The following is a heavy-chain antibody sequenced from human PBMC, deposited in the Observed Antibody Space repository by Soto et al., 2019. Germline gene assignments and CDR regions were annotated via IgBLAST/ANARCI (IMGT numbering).Heavy chain of an antibody. CDR2: IYYSGST. CDR1: GGSISSYY. Sequence: QVQLQESGPGLVKPSETLSLTCTVSGGSISSYYWSWIRQPPGKGLEWIGYIYYSGSTNYNPSLKSRVTISVDTSKNQCALKLSSVTAADTAVYYCARVPSSNYYYYYMDVWGKGTTVTVSS. D-gene: IGHD2-2*01. V-gene: IGHV4-59*01. CDR3: ARVPSSNYYYYYMDV. J-gene: IGHJ6*03.